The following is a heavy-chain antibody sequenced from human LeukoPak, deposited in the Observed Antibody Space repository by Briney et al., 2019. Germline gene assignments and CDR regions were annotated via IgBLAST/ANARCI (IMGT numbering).Heavy chain of an antibody. J-gene: IGHJ4*02. V-gene: IGHV3-53*01. CDR3: GRDSKMGGTDY. D-gene: IGHD1-26*01. Sequence: GGSLRLSCAASGLTVSSGNMSWVRQAPGKGLEWVSVIHSGGTTFYANSVKGRFTISRDNSKNTLYLQMNNLTAEDTAVYYCGRDSKMGGTDYWGQGTLVTVSS. CDR1: GLTVSSGN. CDR2: IHSGGTT.